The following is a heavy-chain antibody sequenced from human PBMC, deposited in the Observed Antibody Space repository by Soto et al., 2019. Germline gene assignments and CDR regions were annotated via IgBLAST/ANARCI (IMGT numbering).Heavy chain of an antibody. J-gene: IGHJ4*02. V-gene: IGHV3-11*01. D-gene: IGHD3-10*01. CDR3: ARVITMVRGVIWASDY. CDR1: GFTFSDYY. Sequence: GGSLRLSCAASGFTFSDYYMGWIRQAPGKGLEWLSYISHSGKTTYYADSLRGRFTISRDNTKKSLDLQMSSLEAEDTAVYYCARVITMVRGVIWASDYWGQGTQVTVSS. CDR2: ISHSGKTT.